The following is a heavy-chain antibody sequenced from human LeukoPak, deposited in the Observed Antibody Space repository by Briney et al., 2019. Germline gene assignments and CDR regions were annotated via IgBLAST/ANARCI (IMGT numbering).Heavy chain of an antibody. CDR1: GLTVSNSY. J-gene: IGHJ3*02. D-gene: IGHD4-17*01. Sequence: GSLRLSCAASGLTVSNSYMSWVRQAPGKGLEWVSVLYSDGDTYYADSVKGRFTISRDNSKNTLYLQMIRLRAEDTAMYYCARRLPGGYGDYTRGSGAFDIWGQGTMVTVSS. CDR3: ARRLPGGYGDYTRGSGAFDI. CDR2: LYSDGDT. V-gene: IGHV3-66*01.